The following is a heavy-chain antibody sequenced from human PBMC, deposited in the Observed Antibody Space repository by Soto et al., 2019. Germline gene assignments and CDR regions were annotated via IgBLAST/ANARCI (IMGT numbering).Heavy chain of an antibody. D-gene: IGHD3-22*01. CDR1: GFSLSTIRKG. CDR3: AHIGEATYYYDSSGYYSFEY. CDR2: IYWDDDK. J-gene: IGHJ4*02. Sequence: GPTLVNHTQTVTLTCTFSGFSLSTIRKGFGLILHPPGKALELLALIYWDDDKRYSPSLKSRLTITKDTSKNQVVLTMTNMDPVDTATYYCAHIGEATYYYDSSGYYSFEYWGQGTLVTVSS. V-gene: IGHV2-5*02.